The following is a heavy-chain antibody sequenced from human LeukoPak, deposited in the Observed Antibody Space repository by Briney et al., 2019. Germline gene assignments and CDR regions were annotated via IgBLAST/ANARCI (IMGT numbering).Heavy chain of an antibody. J-gene: IGHJ4*02. CDR2: ISFDGNNK. CDR1: GFTFRSYA. CDR3: AKAEGANPRPYYFDY. V-gene: IGHV3-30-3*01. D-gene: IGHD1-26*01. Sequence: GGSLRLSCAASGFTFRSYAMQWVRLAPGKGLEWVAVISFDGNNKYQADSVQGRFTISRDNSKNTLYLQMNSLRAEDTAVYYCAKAEGANPRPYYFDYWGQGTLVTVSS.